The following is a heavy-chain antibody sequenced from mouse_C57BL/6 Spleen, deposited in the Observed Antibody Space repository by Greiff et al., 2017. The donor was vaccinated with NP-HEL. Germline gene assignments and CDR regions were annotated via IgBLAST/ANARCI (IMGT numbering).Heavy chain of an antibody. D-gene: IGHD1-1*01. CDR3: AIYYGSSYYYAMDY. Sequence: VQLQQSGPGLVQPSQSLSITCTVSGFSLTSYGVHWVRQSPGKGLEWLGVIWSGGSTDYNAAFISRLSISKDNSKSQVFFKMNSLQADDTAIYYCAIYYGSSYYYAMDYWGQGTSVTVSS. J-gene: IGHJ4*01. V-gene: IGHV2-2*01. CDR1: GFSLTSYG. CDR2: IWSGGST.